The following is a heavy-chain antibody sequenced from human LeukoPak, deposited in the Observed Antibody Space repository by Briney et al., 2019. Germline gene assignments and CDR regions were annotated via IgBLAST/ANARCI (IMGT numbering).Heavy chain of an antibody. CDR1: GFTFSDYY. V-gene: IGHV3-11*01. Sequence: GGSLRLSCAASGFTFSDYYMYWLRQAPGKGLEWVSSISSSGGTIYYADSVKGRFTISRDNAKNSLYLQMNSLRAGDTAVYYCARATRADTAMVNFDYWGQGTLVTVSS. CDR3: ARATRADTAMVNFDY. CDR2: ISSSGGTI. D-gene: IGHD5-18*01. J-gene: IGHJ4*02.